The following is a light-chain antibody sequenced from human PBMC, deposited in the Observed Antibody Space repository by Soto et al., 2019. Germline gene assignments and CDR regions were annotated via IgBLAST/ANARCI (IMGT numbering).Light chain of an antibody. CDR3: QQYHNLWT. CDR2: DAS. V-gene: IGKV3-15*01. J-gene: IGKJ1*01. CDR1: QGVGST. Sequence: ELVLTQSPATLSVSPGERATLSCRASQGVGSTLAWYQQEPGRAPRLLIYDASTRATGIPARFSGAGSGTEFTLTISSLQSEDFALYYCQQYHNLWTFGQGTKVEIK.